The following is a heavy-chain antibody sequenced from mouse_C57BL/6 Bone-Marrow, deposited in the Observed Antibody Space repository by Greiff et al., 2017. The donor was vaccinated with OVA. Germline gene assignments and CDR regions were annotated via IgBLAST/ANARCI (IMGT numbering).Heavy chain of an antibody. Sequence: QVQLKQPGAELVMPGASVKLSCKASGYTFTSYWMHWVKQRPGQGLEWIGEIDPSDSYTNYNQKFKGKSTLTVDKSSSTAYMQLSSLTSEDSAVYYCARKDYGSSNWYFDDWGTGTTVTVSS. D-gene: IGHD1-1*01. CDR2: IDPSDSYT. CDR3: ARKDYGSSNWYFDD. V-gene: IGHV1-69*01. CDR1: GYTFTSYW. J-gene: IGHJ1*03.